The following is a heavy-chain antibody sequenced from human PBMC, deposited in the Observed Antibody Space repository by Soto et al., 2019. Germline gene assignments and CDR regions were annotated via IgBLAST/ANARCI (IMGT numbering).Heavy chain of an antibody. CDR2: AHHSGRT. CDR1: GDSMSSSNW. J-gene: IGHJ4*02. V-gene: IGHV4-4*02. CDR3: ARSEATALDY. Sequence: QVQLLESGPGLLKPSGTLSLTCTVSGDSMSSSNWWNWVRQPPGKGLEWIGEAHHSGRTNYYPSLKSRVTISVDRPQNHFSLQLTSVTAADTAVYYCARSEATALDYWGQGTLVTVSS.